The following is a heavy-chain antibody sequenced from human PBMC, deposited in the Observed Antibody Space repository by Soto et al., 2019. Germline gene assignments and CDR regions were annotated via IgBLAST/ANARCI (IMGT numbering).Heavy chain of an antibody. CDR3: ARDAYYYDSSGYYAGRDWYFDL. CDR1: GGTFSSYA. CDR2: IIPIFGTA. D-gene: IGHD3-22*01. J-gene: IGHJ2*01. Sequence: QVQLVQSGAEVKKPGSSVKVSCKASGGTFSSYAISWVRQAPGQGLEWMGGIIPIFGTANYAQKFQGRVTITADESTSTAYMELSSPRSEDTAVYYCARDAYYYDSSGYYAGRDWYFDLWGRGTLVTVSS. V-gene: IGHV1-69*12.